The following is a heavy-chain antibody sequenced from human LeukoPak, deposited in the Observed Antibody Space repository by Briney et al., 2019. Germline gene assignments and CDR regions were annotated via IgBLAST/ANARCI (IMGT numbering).Heavy chain of an antibody. Sequence: PSETLSLTCTVSGGSLSSYFWSWIRQPPGRGLEWIGFIYYSGSTNYNPSLKSRVTISVDTSKNQFSLKLSSVTAADTAVYYCARVGYDVGFDPWGQGTLVTVSS. V-gene: IGHV4-59*01. D-gene: IGHD3-10*02. CDR2: IYYSGST. J-gene: IGHJ5*02. CDR3: ARVGYDVGFDP. CDR1: GGSLSSYF.